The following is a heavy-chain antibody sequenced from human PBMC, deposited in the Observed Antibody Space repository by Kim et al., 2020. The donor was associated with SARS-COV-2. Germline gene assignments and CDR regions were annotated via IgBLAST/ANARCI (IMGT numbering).Heavy chain of an antibody. J-gene: IGHJ5*02. Sequence: GGSLRLSCAASGFTFSNYWMGWVRQAPGKGLEWVANIMQGGSETVYVDSVRGRFTISRDDAKNSLYLQMNSLRAGDTAVYYCVRGPNYGARADFFVPWGQGSLVTVSS. V-gene: IGHV3-7*03. CDR3: VRGPNYGARADFFVP. CDR1: GFTFSNYW. CDR2: IMQGGSET. D-gene: IGHD3-10*01.